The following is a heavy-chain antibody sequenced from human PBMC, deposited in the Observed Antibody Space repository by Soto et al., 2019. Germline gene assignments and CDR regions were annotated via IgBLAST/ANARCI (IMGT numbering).Heavy chain of an antibody. CDR1: GFTFSSYA. J-gene: IGHJ6*02. Sequence: GGSLRLSCAASGFTFSSYAMHWVRQAPGKGLEWVAVISYDGSNKYHAGSGKGRFTMSRDNSKNTLYLQMNSLRAEDTAVYYYARARQYYDFWSGYSVYYYYYGMDVWGQGTTVTVSS. CDR3: ARARQYYDFWSGYSVYYYYYGMDV. V-gene: IGHV3-30-3*01. CDR2: ISYDGSNK. D-gene: IGHD3-3*01.